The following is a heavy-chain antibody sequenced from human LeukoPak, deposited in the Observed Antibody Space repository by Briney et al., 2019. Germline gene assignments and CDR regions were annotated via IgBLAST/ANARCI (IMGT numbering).Heavy chain of an antibody. CDR1: GFTFSSYG. D-gene: IGHD6-13*01. Sequence: GGSLRLSCAASGFTFSSYGMHWVRQAPGKGLEWVAFIRYDGSNKYYADSVKGRFTISRDNSKNTLYLQMNSLRAEDTAVYYCAKDEYDSSSWYVSLSYYYYYMDVWGKGTTVTISS. V-gene: IGHV3-30*02. CDR2: IRYDGSNK. J-gene: IGHJ6*03. CDR3: AKDEYDSSSWYVSLSYYYYYMDV.